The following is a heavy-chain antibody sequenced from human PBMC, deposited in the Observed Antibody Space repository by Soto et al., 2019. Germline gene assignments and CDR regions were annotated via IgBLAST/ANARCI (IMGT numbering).Heavy chain of an antibody. Sequence: GGSLSLSCAASGFTFSSYSMNWVRQAPGKGLEWVSSISSSSSYIYYADSVKGRFTISRDNAKNSLYLQMNSLRAEDTAVYYCARDRGWGYCSGGSCYSYAFDIWGQGTMVT. J-gene: IGHJ3*02. V-gene: IGHV3-21*01. CDR2: ISSSSSYI. CDR1: GFTFSSYS. D-gene: IGHD2-15*01. CDR3: ARDRGWGYCSGGSCYSYAFDI.